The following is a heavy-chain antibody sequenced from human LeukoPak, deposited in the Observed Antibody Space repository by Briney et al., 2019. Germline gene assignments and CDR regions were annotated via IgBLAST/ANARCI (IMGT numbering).Heavy chain of an antibody. D-gene: IGHD2-15*01. J-gene: IGHJ5*01. CDR3: AKDVVVVVADYNWFDS. V-gene: IGHV3-23*01. CDR2: ISGSGTST. CDR1: GFTFDDYG. Sequence: GGSLRLSCAASGFTFDDYGMSWVRQAPGKGLEWVSAISGSGTSTYYADSVKGRFTISRDNSKSTLFLQMNSLRAEDTAIYYCAKDVVVVVADYNWFDSWGQGTQVTVSS.